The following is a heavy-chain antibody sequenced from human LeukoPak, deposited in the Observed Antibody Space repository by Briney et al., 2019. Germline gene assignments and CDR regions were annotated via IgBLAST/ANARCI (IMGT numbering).Heavy chain of an antibody. D-gene: IGHD6-13*01. J-gene: IGHJ6*02. CDR1: GFTFSDYR. Sequence: GGSLRLSCGASGFTFSDYRMNWVRQAPGKGLEWISYIYGESTTMYYADSVKGRFTISRDNAKNSLYLQMNSLRAEDTAVYYCAREKGIAAAGIFYGMDVWGQGTTVTVSS. CDR2: IYGESTTM. V-gene: IGHV3-48*01. CDR3: AREKGIAAAGIFYGMDV.